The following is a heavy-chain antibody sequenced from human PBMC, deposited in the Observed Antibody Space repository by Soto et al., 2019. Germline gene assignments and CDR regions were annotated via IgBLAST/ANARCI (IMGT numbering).Heavy chain of an antibody. J-gene: IGHJ3*02. V-gene: IGHV4-4*07. CDR2: MYVTGTT. D-gene: IGHD5-12*01. CDR3: ARDGGYTGYEEGNPFDI. CDR1: GGSISHHY. Sequence: QVQLQESGPGLVKPSETLSLICTVSGGSISHHYWSWIRQPAGTRLEWIGRMYVTGTTNYNPSLKNRVPMSIDTSKNQFSLKLSSVTAADTAVYYCARDGGYTGYEEGNPFDIWGQGTMVTVSS.